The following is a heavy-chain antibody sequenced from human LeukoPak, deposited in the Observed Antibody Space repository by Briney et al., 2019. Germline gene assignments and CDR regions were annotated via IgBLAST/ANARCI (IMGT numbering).Heavy chain of an antibody. CDR3: AREPYCSSTSCNYFDY. D-gene: IGHD2-2*01. J-gene: IGHJ4*02. CDR1: GFTFSSYS. V-gene: IGHV3-21*01. CDR2: ISSSSSYI. Sequence: GGSLRLSCAASGFTFSSYSMNWVRQAPGKGLEWVSSISSSSSYIYYADSVKGRFTISRDNAKNSLYLQMNGLRAEDTAVYYCAREPYCSSTSCNYFDYWGQGTLVTVSS.